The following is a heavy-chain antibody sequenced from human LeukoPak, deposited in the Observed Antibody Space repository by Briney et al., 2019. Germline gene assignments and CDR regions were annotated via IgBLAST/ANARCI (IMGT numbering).Heavy chain of an antibody. V-gene: IGHV4-39*07. CDR3: ARERGRIAVAGTLDY. Sequence: SETLSLTCTVSGGSISSNSYYWGWIRQPPGKGLEWIGSIYYSGSTNYNPSLKSRVTISVDKSKNQFSLKLSSVTAADTAVYYCARERGRIAVAGTLDYWGQGTLVTVSS. CDR2: IYYSGST. J-gene: IGHJ4*02. D-gene: IGHD6-19*01. CDR1: GGSISSNSYY.